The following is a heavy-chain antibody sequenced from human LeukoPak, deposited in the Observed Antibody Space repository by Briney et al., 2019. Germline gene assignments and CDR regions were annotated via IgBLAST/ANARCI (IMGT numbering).Heavy chain of an antibody. V-gene: IGHV4-34*01. D-gene: IGHD3-10*01. Sequence: SETLSLTCAVYGGSFSGYYWSWIRQPPGKGLEWIGEINHSGSTNYNPSLKSRDTISVGTSKNQFSLKLSSVTAADTAVYYCARRGLGGSGSYYRYWGQGTLVTVSS. CDR3: ARRGLGGSGSYYRY. CDR2: INHSGST. CDR1: GGSFSGYY. J-gene: IGHJ4*02.